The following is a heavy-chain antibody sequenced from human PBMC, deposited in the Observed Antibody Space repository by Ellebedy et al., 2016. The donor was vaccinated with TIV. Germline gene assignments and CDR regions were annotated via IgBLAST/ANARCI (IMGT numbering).Heavy chain of an antibody. Sequence: SETLSLTXAVYGASFSHYYWSWIRQPPGKGLEWIGDINHSGGTNYNASLKSRVTISVDKSKNQFSLKMTSVTAADTAVYYCATLETYYYDRDGYVSWFDPWGLGALVTVSS. V-gene: IGHV4-34*01. J-gene: IGHJ5*02. CDR1: GASFSHYY. D-gene: IGHD3-22*01. CDR3: ATLETYYYDRDGYVSWFDP. CDR2: INHSGGT.